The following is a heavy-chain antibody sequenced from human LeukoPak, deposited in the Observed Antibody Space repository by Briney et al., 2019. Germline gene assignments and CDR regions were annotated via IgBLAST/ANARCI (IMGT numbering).Heavy chain of an antibody. CDR1: GGSFSGYY. Sequence: SETLPLTCAVYGGSFSGYYWSWIRQPPGKGLEWIGEINHSGSTNYNPSLKSRVTISVDTSKNQFSLKLSSVTAADTAVYYCARPGGSYSAGAFDIWGQGTMVTVSS. CDR2: INHSGST. D-gene: IGHD1-26*01. J-gene: IGHJ3*02. V-gene: IGHV4-34*01. CDR3: ARPGGSYSAGAFDI.